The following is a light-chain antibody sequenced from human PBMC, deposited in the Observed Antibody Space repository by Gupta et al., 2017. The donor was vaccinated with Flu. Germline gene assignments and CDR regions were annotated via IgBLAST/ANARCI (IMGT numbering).Light chain of an antibody. Sequence: DIQVTQSSSPPSAYVGDRVTITCQASQNIRNYLNWYQQKPGKPPQLLIFDASNLEPGVPSRFSGSGSGTDFTLTISSLQPEDIATYYCQQYDNLPLTFGGGTKVEIK. J-gene: IGKJ4*01. CDR3: QQYDNLPLT. CDR2: DAS. CDR1: QNIRNY. V-gene: IGKV1-33*01.